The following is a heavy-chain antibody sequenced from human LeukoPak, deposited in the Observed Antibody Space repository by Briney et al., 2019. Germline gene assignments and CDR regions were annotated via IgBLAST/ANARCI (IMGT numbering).Heavy chain of an antibody. V-gene: IGHV3-23*01. J-gene: IGHJ4*02. CDR3: AKWGDYDVLTGYYVSDC. Sequence: GGSLRLSCAASGFTFSNYAMSWVRQAPGKGLEWVSAITGSGGNTYYADSVKGRFTISRDNSKNTVFLQMNSLRAEDTAVYYCAKWGDYDVLTGYYVSDCWGQGTLVTVSS. D-gene: IGHD3-9*01. CDR1: GFTFSNYA. CDR2: ITGSGGNT.